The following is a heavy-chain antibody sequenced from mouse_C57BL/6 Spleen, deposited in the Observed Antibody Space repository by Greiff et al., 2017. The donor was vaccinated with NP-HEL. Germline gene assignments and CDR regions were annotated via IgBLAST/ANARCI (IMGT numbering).Heavy chain of an antibody. J-gene: IGHJ1*03. CDR2: IYPGVGDT. Sequence: QVQLQQSGAELVKPGASVKISCKASGYAFSSYWMNWVKQRPGKGLEWIGQIYPGVGDTTYNGKFKGKATLTADKSSSTAYMQLSSLTSEDSAVYFCARRDYDYGGYFDVWGTGTTVTVSS. D-gene: IGHD2-4*01. V-gene: IGHV1-80*01. CDR1: GYAFSSYW. CDR3: ARRDYDYGGYFDV.